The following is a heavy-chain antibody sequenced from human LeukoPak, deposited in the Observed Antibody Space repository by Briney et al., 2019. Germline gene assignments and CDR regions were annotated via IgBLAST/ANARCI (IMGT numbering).Heavy chain of an antibody. CDR1: GYTFTSYY. V-gene: IGHV1-46*01. J-gene: IGHJ6*03. CDR3: ARAAEPSITIFGVVIRDYYYYMDV. D-gene: IGHD3-3*01. CDR2: INPSGGST. Sequence: ASVKVSCKASGYTFTSYYMHWVRQAPGQGLEWMGIINPSGGSTSYAQKFQGRVTMTRDMSTGTVYMELSSLRSEDTAVYYCARAAEPSITIFGVVIRDYYYYMDVWGKGTTVTVSS.